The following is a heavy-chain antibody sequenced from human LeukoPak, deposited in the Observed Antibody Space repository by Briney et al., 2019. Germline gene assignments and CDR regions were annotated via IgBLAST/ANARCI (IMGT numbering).Heavy chain of an antibody. CDR1: GGTFSSYA. CDR3: ARAPGYSYGCWFDP. V-gene: IGHV1-69*04. Sequence: SVKVSCKASGGTFSSYAISWVRQAPGQGLEWMGRIIPILGIANYAQKFQGRVTITADKSTSTAYMELSSLRSGDTAVYYCARAPGYSYGCWFDPWGQGTLVTVSS. D-gene: IGHD5-18*01. J-gene: IGHJ5*02. CDR2: IIPILGIA.